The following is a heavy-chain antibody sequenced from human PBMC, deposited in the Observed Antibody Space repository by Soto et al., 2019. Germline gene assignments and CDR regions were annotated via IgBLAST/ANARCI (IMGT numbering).Heavy chain of an antibody. J-gene: IGHJ6*03. D-gene: IGHD4-17*01. CDR2: INSKTDGGTT. CDR1: GFIFSNAW. CDR3: TTDYPTVTTFIVRSNYYYYMDV. V-gene: IGHV3-15*01. Sequence: EVQLVESGGGLGKPGGSFRLSCAASGFIFSNAWMSWVRQAPGKGLEWVGRINSKTDGGTTDYAAPVKGRFTISRDDSKNTLYLQMNSLKTEDTAVYYCTTDYPTVTTFIVRSNYYYYMDVWGKGTTVTVSS.